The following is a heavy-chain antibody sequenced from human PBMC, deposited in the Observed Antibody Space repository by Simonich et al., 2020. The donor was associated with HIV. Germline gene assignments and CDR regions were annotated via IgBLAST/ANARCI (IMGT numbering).Heavy chain of an antibody. D-gene: IGHD6-13*01. CDR1: GYSISSGYS. Sequence: QVQLQESGPGLVKPSETLSLTCAVSGYSISSGYSWGWIRQPPGEGLEWIGSIYHSGGNDYNPSHKSRVTISVDTSKNQFPLKLSSVTDADTAVYYCARVLGIAAAIDSFQHWGQGTLVTVSS. CDR3: ARVLGIAAAIDSFQH. V-gene: IGHV4-38-2*01. CDR2: IYHSGGN. J-gene: IGHJ1*01.